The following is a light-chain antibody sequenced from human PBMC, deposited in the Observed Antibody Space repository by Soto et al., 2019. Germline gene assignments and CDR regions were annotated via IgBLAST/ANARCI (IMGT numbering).Light chain of an antibody. CDR3: QQRNRWPPVT. CDR2: DAF. Sequence: ESVLTQSPATLSLSPGERATLSCRASPSVSNSLAWYQHKPGQAPRLLIYDAFNRATGVPTRFSGSGSGTDCTLTISSLEPEDFAVYYCQQRNRWPPVTFGGGTRVEIK. J-gene: IGKJ4*01. CDR1: PSVSNS. V-gene: IGKV3-11*01.